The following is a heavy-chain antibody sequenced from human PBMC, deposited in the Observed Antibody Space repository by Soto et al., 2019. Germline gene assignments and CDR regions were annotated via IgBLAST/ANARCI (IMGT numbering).Heavy chain of an antibody. Sequence: GGSLRLSCAASGFTVSSNYMSWVRQAPGKGLEWVSVIYSGGSTYYADSVKGRFTISRDNSKNTLYLQMNSLRAEDTAVYYCARVVIGWHFFDYWGQGTLVTVSS. CDR2: IYSGGST. CDR3: ARVVIGWHFFDY. V-gene: IGHV3-53*01. J-gene: IGHJ4*02. D-gene: IGHD6-19*01. CDR1: GFTVSSNY.